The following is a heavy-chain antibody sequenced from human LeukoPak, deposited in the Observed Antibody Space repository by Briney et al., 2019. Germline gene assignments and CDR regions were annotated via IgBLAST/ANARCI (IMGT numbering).Heavy chain of an antibody. V-gene: IGHV4-34*01. J-gene: IGHJ4*02. CDR3: ARHSVDIVAKDY. CDR1: VGSFSGYY. D-gene: IGHD5-12*01. CDR2: INHSGST. Sequence: PSETLSLTCAVYVGSFSGYYWTWIRQPPGKGLEWIGEINHSGSTNYNPSLKSRVRISVDTSKNQLSLKLSSVNAADTAVYYCARHSVDIVAKDYWGQGTLVTASS.